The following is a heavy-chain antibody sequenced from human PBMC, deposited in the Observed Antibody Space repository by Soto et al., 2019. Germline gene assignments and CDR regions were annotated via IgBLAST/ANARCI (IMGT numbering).Heavy chain of an antibody. Sequence: QVQLQESGPGLVKPSQTLSLTCTVSGGSISSGGYYWSWIRQHPGKGLEWIGYIYYSGSTYYNPSLKSRITILVDTSKNQFSLKLSSVAAADTAVYYCARYIVATTYYFDYWGQGTLVTVSS. CDR2: IYYSGST. J-gene: IGHJ4*02. CDR3: ARYIVATTYYFDY. CDR1: GGSISSGGYY. V-gene: IGHV4-31*03. D-gene: IGHD5-12*01.